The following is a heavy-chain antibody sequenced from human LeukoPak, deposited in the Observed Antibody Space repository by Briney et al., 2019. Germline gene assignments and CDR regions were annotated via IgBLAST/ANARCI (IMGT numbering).Heavy chain of an antibody. CDR3: AKGRYSGSYTGLFDY. D-gene: IGHD1-26*01. V-gene: IGHV3-23*01. Sequence: GGSLRLSCAASGFTFSSYAMSWVRQAPGKGLEWVSATSGSGGSTYYADSVKGRFTISRDNSKNTLYLQMNSLRAEDTAVYYCAKGRYSGSYTGLFDYWGQGTLVTVSS. J-gene: IGHJ4*02. CDR1: GFTFSSYA. CDR2: TSGSGGST.